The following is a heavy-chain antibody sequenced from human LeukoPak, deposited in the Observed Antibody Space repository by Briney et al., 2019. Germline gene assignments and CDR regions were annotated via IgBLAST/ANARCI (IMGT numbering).Heavy chain of an antibody. CDR2: ISGSGGST. D-gene: IGHD2-2*01. J-gene: IGHJ4*02. CDR3: AKDPDIVVVPAALGY. CDR1: GFTFSSYA. V-gene: IGHV3-23*01. Sequence: GGSLRLSCAASGFTFSSYAMSWVHQAPGKGLEWVSAISGSGGSTYYADSVKGRFTISRDNSKNTLYLQMNSLRAEDTAVYYCAKDPDIVVVPAALGYWGQGTLVTVSS.